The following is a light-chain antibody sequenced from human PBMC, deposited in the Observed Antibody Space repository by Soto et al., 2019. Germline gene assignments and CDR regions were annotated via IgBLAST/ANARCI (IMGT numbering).Light chain of an antibody. CDR2: EVS. J-gene: IGLJ1*01. CDR1: RSDVGGYNY. CDR3: SSYTSSSPYV. V-gene: IGLV2-14*01. Sequence: QSALTQPASVSGSPGQSITISCTGTRSDVGGYNYVSWYQQHPGKAPKLMIYEVSNRPSGVSNRFSGSKSGNTASLTISGLQAEDEADYYCSSYTSSSPYVFGTGTKLTVL.